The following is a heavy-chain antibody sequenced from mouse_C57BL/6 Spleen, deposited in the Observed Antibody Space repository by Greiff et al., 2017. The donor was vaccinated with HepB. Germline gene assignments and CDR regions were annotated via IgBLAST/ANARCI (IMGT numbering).Heavy chain of an antibody. D-gene: IGHD3-2*02. CDR3: ARLGSSGYYFDY. V-gene: IGHV1-82*01. J-gene: IGHJ2*01. CDR1: GYAFSSSW. Sequence: QVQLKESGPELVKPGASVKISCKASGYAFSSSWMNWVKQRPGKGLEWIGRIYPGDGDTNYNGKFKGKATLTADKSSSTAYMQLSSLTSEDSAVYFCARLGSSGYYFDYWGQGTTLTVSS. CDR2: IYPGDGDT.